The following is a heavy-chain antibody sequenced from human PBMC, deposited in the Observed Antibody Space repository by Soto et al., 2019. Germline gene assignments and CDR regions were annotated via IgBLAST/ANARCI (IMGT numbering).Heavy chain of an antibody. CDR1: GYTFTSYD. CDR3: ARSDTAMASPGY. Sequence: QVQLVQSGAEVKKPGASVKVSCKASGYTFTSYDINWVRQATGQGLEWMGWMNPNSGNTGYAQKFQGRVTMTRNTSISTAYMELSSLRSEDAAVYYGARSDTAMASPGYWGQGTLVTVSS. V-gene: IGHV1-8*01. D-gene: IGHD5-18*01. CDR2: MNPNSGNT. J-gene: IGHJ4*02.